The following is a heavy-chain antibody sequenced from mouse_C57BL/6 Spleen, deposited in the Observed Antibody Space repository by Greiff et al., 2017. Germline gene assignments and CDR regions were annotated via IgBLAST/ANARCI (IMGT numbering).Heavy chain of an antibody. CDR1: GYAFRSYW. CDR3: ARRGIHYGNPYDSMDY. J-gene: IGHJ4*01. Sequence: VQLQQSGAELVKPGASVKISCKSSGYAFRSYWLNWVTQRPGKGLEWIGQFSPGVGDTNSNGKFKGKATLTADKTSSTAYMQHSSMTAEDSAVYFCARRGIHYGNPYDSMDYWGQGTSVTVSS. D-gene: IGHD2-1*01. CDR2: FSPGVGDT. V-gene: IGHV1-80*01.